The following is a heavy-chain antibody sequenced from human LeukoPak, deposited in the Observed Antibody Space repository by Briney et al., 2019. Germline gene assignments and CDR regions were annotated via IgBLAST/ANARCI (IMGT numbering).Heavy chain of an antibody. CDR3: ARAEDCSSISCPRAFDI. J-gene: IGHJ3*02. V-gene: IGHV3-74*01. Sequence: GGSLRLSCAASGFTFSSYWMHWVRQVPGKGLVWVSRINTEGSSTNYADSVTGRFTISRDNAKNTLYPQMNSLRAEDTAVYYCARAEDCSSISCPRAFDIWGQGTMVTVS. D-gene: IGHD2-2*01. CDR1: GFTFSSYW. CDR2: INTEGSST.